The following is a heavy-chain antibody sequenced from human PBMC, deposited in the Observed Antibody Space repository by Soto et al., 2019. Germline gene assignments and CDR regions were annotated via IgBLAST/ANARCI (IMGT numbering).Heavy chain of an antibody. V-gene: IGHV3-21*01. CDR3: ARELLWFGELSRDFDY. J-gene: IGHJ4*02. CDR2: ISSSSSYI. CDR1: GFTFSSYS. Sequence: GGSLRLSCAASGFTFSSYSMNWVRQAPGKGLEWVSSISSSSSYIYYADSVKGRFTISRDNAKNSLYLQMNSLRAEDTAVYYCARELLWFGELSRDFDYWGQGTLVTVSS. D-gene: IGHD3-10*01.